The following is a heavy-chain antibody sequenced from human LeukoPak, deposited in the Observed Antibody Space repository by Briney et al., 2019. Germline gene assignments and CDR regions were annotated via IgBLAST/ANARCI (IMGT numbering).Heavy chain of an antibody. CDR3: AREFVTPTTN. CDR2: IIPIFGTA. Sequence: SVKVSCMASGYTFTGYYMHWVRQAPGQGLEWMGGIIPIFGTANYAQKFQGRVTITADESTSTAYMELSSLRSEDTAVYYCAREFVTPTTNWGQGTLVTVSS. CDR1: GYTFTGYY. J-gene: IGHJ1*01. D-gene: IGHD4-23*01. V-gene: IGHV1-69*13.